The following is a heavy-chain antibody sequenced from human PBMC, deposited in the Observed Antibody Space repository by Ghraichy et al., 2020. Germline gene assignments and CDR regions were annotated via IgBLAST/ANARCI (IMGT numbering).Heavy chain of an antibody. CDR2: ISTSSRTI. D-gene: IGHD4-23*01. J-gene: IGHJ6*02. Sequence: GESLNISCVGSGFTFGDYNLNWVRQSPGKGLEWISYISTSSRTIFYAESVQGRFTISRDNAQNSLFLQMRSLRDEDTAVYYCARASRVVRFYYYDGMDVWGQGTTVTVSS. CDR1: GFTFGDYN. V-gene: IGHV3-48*02. CDR3: ARASRVVRFYYYDGMDV.